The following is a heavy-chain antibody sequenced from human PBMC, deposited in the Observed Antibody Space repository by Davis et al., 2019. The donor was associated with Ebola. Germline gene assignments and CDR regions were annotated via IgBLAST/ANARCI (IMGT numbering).Heavy chain of an antibody. J-gene: IGHJ1*01. CDR2: ISSSSNYI. CDR3: ATKETAIRYFQH. Sequence: GESLKISCEASGFTLIGRSMIWVRQAPGRGLEWVSSISSSSNYIYYADSVKGRFTITRDNAKKSVYLQMNSLRAEDTAVYYCATKETAIRYFQHWGQGTPVTVSS. CDR1: GFTLIGRS. V-gene: IGHV3-21*01. D-gene: IGHD2-2*02.